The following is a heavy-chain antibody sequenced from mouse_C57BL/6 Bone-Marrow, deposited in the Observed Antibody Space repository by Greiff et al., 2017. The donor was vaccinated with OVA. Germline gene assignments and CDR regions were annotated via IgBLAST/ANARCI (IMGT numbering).Heavy chain of an antibody. D-gene: IGHD1-1*01. Sequence: QVQLQQSGAELVRPGASVKLSCKASGYTFTDYYINWVKQRPGQGLEWIARIYPGSGNTYYNEKFKGKATLTAEKSSSTAYMQLSSLTSEDSAVYFCAREEYYGSSLAYWGQGTLVTVSA. CDR3: AREEYYGSSLAY. CDR2: IYPGSGNT. CDR1: GYTFTDYY. V-gene: IGHV1-76*01. J-gene: IGHJ3*01.